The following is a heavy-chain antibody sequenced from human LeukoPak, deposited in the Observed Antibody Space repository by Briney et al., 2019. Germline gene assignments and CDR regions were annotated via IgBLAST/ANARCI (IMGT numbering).Heavy chain of an antibody. CDR2: IYYSGST. V-gene: IGHV4-59*01. CDR3: ARSGGPQLMAAALGVFDY. Sequence: SETLSLTCTVSGGSISSYYWSWIRQPPGKGLEWIGYIYYSGSTNYNPSLKSRVTISVDTSKNQFSLKLSSVTAADTAVYYCARSGGPQLMAAALGVFDYWGQGTLVTVSS. D-gene: IGHD6-13*01. J-gene: IGHJ4*02. CDR1: GGSISSYY.